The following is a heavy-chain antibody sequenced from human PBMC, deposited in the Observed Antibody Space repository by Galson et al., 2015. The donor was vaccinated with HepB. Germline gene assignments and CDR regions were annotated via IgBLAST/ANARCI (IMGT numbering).Heavy chain of an antibody. J-gene: IGHJ4*02. Sequence: SLRLSCAASGFTFSDYYMSWIRQAPGKGLEWVSYISSSSSYTNYADSVKGRFTISRDNAKNSLYLQMNSLRAEDTAVYYCARDDHYSSGWFYFDYWGQGTLVTVSS. CDR2: ISSSSSYT. V-gene: IGHV3-11*06. D-gene: IGHD6-19*01. CDR3: ARDDHYSSGWFYFDY. CDR1: GFTFSDYY.